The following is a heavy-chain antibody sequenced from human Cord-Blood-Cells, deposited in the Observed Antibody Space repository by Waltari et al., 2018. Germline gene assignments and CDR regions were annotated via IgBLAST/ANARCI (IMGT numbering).Heavy chain of an antibody. CDR1: GYTFTGSY. V-gene: IGHV1-2*04. CDR2: INPHSGGT. CDR3: ARAGGGWAFDI. D-gene: IGHD2-15*01. Sequence: QVQLVQSGAEVKKPGASAQVSCKASGYTFTGSYLHLVRQAPGQGLEWMGGINPHSGGTNYAQKFQGWVTMARDTSIRTAYMELSRLRSDDTAVYYCARAGGGWAFDIWGQGTMVTVSS. J-gene: IGHJ3*02.